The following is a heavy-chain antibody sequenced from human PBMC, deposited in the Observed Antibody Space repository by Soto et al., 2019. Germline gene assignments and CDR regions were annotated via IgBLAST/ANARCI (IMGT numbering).Heavy chain of an antibody. V-gene: IGHV3-48*02. CDR1: GFTFSSYS. CDR3: ARDTLSYSGSSSSPSDY. D-gene: IGHD1-26*01. J-gene: IGHJ4*02. Sequence: EVQLVESGGGLVQPGGSLRLSCAASGFTFSSYSMNWVRQAPGKGLEWVSYISSSSSTIYYADSVKGRFTISRDNAKNSLYLQMNSLRDEDTAVYYCARDTLSYSGSSSSPSDYWGQGTLVTVSS. CDR2: ISSSSSTI.